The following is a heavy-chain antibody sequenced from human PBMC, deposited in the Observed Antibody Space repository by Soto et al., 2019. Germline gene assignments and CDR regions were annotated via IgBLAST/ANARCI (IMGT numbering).Heavy chain of an antibody. CDR3: ARDGNWRLDY. V-gene: IGHV4-39*02. J-gene: IGHJ4*02. CDR2: IYYSGST. CDR1: GGSISSSSYY. D-gene: IGHD1-1*01. Sequence: PSETLSLTCTVSGGSISSSSYYWGWIRQPPGKGLEWIGSIYYSGSTYYNTSLKSRVTISVDTSKNQFSLKLSSVTAVDTAVYYCARDGNWRLDYWGQGALVTVSS.